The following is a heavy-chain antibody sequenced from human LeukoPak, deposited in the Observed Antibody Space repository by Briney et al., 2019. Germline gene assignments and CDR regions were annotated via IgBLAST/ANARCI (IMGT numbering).Heavy chain of an antibody. CDR3: ARDDSSGYSGY. Sequence: PGGSLRLSCAASGFTVSSNYMSWVRQAPGKGLEWVSVIYSGGSTYYADSVKGRFTISRDNSKNTLYLQMNSLRAEDTAVYYCARDDSSGYSGYWGQGTLVTVSS. V-gene: IGHV3-53*01. CDR1: GFTVSSNY. D-gene: IGHD3-22*01. CDR2: IYSGGST. J-gene: IGHJ4*02.